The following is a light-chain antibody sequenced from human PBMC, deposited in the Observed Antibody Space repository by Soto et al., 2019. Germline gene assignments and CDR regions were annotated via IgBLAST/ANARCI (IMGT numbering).Light chain of an antibody. Sequence: DIQMTQSPSSLSASVGDRVTITCRASQGIRNYLNWYQQKPGKAPNLLIYMSSSLQSGVPSRFSGSGSGTDFTLTISSLQPEDFASYYCQQPYSASINLGQGTRLEIK. CDR3: QQPYSASIN. V-gene: IGKV1-39*01. CDR2: MSS. J-gene: IGKJ5*01. CDR1: QGIRNY.